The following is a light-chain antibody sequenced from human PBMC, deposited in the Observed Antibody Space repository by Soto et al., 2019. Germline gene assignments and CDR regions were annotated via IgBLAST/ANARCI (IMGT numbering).Light chain of an antibody. CDR1: TSNIGRNS. CDR2: MND. V-gene: IGLV1-44*01. Sequence: QSVLTQAPSVSGAPGRSVTISCSGGTSNIGRNSVNWYQQFPGTAPKLLIYMNDRRPSGVPERFSAFRSGASASLAISGLQSEDGATYYCAAWDDNLNVVFGGGTKLTVL. J-gene: IGLJ2*01. CDR3: AAWDDNLNVV.